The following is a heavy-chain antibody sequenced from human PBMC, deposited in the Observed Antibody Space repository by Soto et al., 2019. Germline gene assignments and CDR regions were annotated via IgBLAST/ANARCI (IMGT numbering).Heavy chain of an antibody. J-gene: IGHJ4*02. CDR3: ALAVAGTLEYFDY. D-gene: IGHD6-19*01. Sequence: QVQLVQSGAEVKKPGASVKVSCKASGYTFTSYDINWVRQATGQGLEWMGWMNHNSGNTGSAQKIQRRVTMPRNTSLSTAYMELSRLRSEDTAVYYCALAVAGTLEYFDYWGQGTLVTVSS. CDR2: MNHNSGNT. V-gene: IGHV1-8*01. CDR1: GYTFTSYD.